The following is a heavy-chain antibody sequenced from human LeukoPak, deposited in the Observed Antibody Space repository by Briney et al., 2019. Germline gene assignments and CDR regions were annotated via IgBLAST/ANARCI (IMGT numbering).Heavy chain of an antibody. V-gene: IGHV4-34*01. CDR1: GGSFSGYY. D-gene: IGHD2-2*01. CDR3: ASGSLRYCSSTSCYLPDYYGMDV. J-gene: IGHJ6*02. Sequence: SETLPLTCAVYGGSFSGYYRSWIHQPPGKGLEWIGEINHSGSTNYNPSLKSRVTISVDTSKNQFSLKLSSVTAADTAVYYCASGSLRYCSSTSCYLPDYYGMDVWGQGTTVTVSS. CDR2: INHSGST.